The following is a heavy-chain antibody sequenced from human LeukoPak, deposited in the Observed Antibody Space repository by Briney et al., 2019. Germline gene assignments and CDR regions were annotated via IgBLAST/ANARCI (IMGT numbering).Heavy chain of an antibody. V-gene: IGHV1-46*01. CDR3: ARAVEYSYGYHHSNAFDI. CDR1: GYTFTSYY. Sequence: SVKVSCKASGYTFTSYYMHWVRQASGQGLEWMGIINPSGGSTSYAQKFQGRVTMTRDTSTSTVYMELSSLRSEDTAVYYCARAVEYSYGYHHSNAFDIWGQGTMVTVSS. J-gene: IGHJ3*02. D-gene: IGHD5-18*01. CDR2: INPSGGST.